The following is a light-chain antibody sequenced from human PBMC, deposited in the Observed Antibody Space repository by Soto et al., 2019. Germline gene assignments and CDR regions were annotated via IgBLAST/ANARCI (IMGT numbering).Light chain of an antibody. Sequence: EIVLTQSPGTLSFSPGERATLSCRASQSVSSSYLAWYQQKPGQAPRLLMYGASSRATGISDRFSGSGSGTDFTLTISRLEPEDFAMYYCQQYGDLPRTFGQGTKVEIK. CDR1: QSVSSSY. CDR2: GAS. J-gene: IGKJ1*01. CDR3: QQYGDLPRT. V-gene: IGKV3-20*01.